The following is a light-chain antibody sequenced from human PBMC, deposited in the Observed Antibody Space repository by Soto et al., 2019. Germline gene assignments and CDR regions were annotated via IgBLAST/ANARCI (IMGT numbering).Light chain of an antibody. J-gene: IGKJ4*01. Sequence: EIVLTQSPATLSLSPGERATLSCRASQSVSSYLAWYQQKPGQAPRLLIYDASNRATGIPARFSGSASGTDFTRTSSGVEAEDFAVYYCRQRSNWPALTFGGGTKVEIK. CDR1: QSVSSY. CDR3: RQRSNWPALT. V-gene: IGKV3-11*01. CDR2: DAS.